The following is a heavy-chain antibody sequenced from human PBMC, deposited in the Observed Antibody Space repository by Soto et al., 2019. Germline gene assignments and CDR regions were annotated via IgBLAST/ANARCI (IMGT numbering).Heavy chain of an antibody. V-gene: IGHV3-74*01. CDR3: AREVAGGRFDY. J-gene: IGHJ4*02. CDR1: GCNLKSFF. CDR2: INNDGSST. D-gene: IGHD2-15*01. Sequence: TGGSQRLSSTSSGCNLKSFFMHWVRQAPGKGLMWVSRINNDGSSTTYADSVKGRFTISRDNSKNTLYLQMNSLRVEDTAVYYCAREVAGGRFDYWGQGTPVTVSS.